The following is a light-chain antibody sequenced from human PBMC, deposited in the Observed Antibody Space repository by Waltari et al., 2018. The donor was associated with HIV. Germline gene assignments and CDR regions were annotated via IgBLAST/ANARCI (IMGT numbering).Light chain of an antibody. J-gene: IGLJ1*01. Sequence: QSALTQPASVSGSPGQSLTISCTGTSSDVGGSDYVSWYQHHPGKAPKLMIYEVSNRPSGVSNRFSGSKSDNTASLTISGLQAEDEADYYCSSYAGSSTYVFGTGTTVSVL. CDR3: SSYAGSSTYV. V-gene: IGLV2-14*01. CDR1: SSDVGGSDY. CDR2: EVS.